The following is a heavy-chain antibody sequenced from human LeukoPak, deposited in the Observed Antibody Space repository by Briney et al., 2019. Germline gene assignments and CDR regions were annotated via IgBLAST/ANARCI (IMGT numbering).Heavy chain of an antibody. Sequence: GASVKVSCKASGYTFTSYYMHWVRQATGQGLEWMGWMNPNSGNTGYAQKFQGRVTMTRSTSISTAYMELSSLRFEDTAVYYCTRSVRNGHIDYWGQGTLVTVSS. CDR3: TRSVRNGHIDY. CDR2: MNPNSGNT. V-gene: IGHV1-8*02. J-gene: IGHJ4*02. D-gene: IGHD2-21*01. CDR1: GYTFTSYY.